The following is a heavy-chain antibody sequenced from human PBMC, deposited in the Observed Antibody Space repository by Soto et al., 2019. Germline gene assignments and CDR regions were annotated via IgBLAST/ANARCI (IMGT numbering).Heavy chain of an antibody. CDR1: GYTFTSYA. CDR2: INAGNGNT. V-gene: IGHV1-3*05. Sequence: QVKLVQSGAEEKKPGASVKVSCKASGYTFTSYAMHWVRQAPGQRLEWMGWINAGNGNTKYSQKFQGRVTITRDTSASTAYMELSSLRSEDTAVYYWARSSGYYFIDDYWGQGTLVTVSS. CDR3: ARSSGYYFIDDY. J-gene: IGHJ4*02. D-gene: IGHD3-22*01.